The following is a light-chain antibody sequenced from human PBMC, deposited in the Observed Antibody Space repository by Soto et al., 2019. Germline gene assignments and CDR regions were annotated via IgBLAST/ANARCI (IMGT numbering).Light chain of an antibody. CDR2: GAS. Sequence: EIVMTQSPATLSVSPGERATLSCRASQSVSSNLAWYQQKPGQAPRLLIYGASTRATGIPARFSGSGSGTEFTLTISRLEPEDFAVYYCQQCGSSPWTFGQGTKVDI. CDR3: QQCGSSPWT. V-gene: IGKV3-15*01. CDR1: QSVSSN. J-gene: IGKJ1*01.